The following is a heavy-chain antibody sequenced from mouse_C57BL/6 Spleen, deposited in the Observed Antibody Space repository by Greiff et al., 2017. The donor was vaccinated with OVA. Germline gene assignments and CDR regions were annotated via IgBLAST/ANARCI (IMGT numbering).Heavy chain of an antibody. V-gene: IGHV1-52*01. CDR3: ARDGYPWFAY. CDR2: IDPSDSET. CDR1: GYTFTSYW. Sequence: QVQLQQPGAELVRPGSSVKLSCKASGYTFTSYWMHWVKQRPIQGLEWIGNIDPSDSETHYNQKFKDKATLTVDKSSSTAYMQLSSLTSEDSAGYYCARDGYPWFAYWGQGTLVTVSA. J-gene: IGHJ3*01. D-gene: IGHD2-3*01.